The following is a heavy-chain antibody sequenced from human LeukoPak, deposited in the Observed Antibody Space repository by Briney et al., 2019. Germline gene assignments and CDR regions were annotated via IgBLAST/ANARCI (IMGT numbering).Heavy chain of an antibody. Sequence: GGSLRLSCAASGFTFISFAMSWVRQAPGKGLEWVSSISRTGVATYYANSVKGRFTISRDNSKNTVYLQMNSLRGEDTAVYYCAKHSHDGSAPYYEVQFDSWGQGTLVTVSS. CDR1: GFTFISFA. CDR3: AKHSHDGSAPYYEVQFDS. D-gene: IGHD3-22*01. V-gene: IGHV3-23*01. CDR2: ISRTGVAT. J-gene: IGHJ4*02.